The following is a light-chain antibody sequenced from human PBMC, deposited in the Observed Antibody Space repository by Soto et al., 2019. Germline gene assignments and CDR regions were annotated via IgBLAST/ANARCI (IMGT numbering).Light chain of an antibody. Sequence: QSVLTQPRSVSGSPGQSVTISCTGTSSDVGGYNYVSWYQDQPGKAPKLMIYDVSKRPSGVPDRFSGSKSGNTASLTISGLQAEDEADYYCCSYAGSYSYVFGTGTKVTVL. J-gene: IGLJ1*01. CDR3: CSYAGSYSYV. CDR1: SSDVGGYNY. V-gene: IGLV2-11*01. CDR2: DVS.